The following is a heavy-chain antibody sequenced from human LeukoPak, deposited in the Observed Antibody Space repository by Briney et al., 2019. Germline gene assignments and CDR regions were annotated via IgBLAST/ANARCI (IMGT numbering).Heavy chain of an antibody. D-gene: IGHD3-22*01. Sequence: SWVRQAPXKXXEWVSAISGSGGSTYYADSVKGRFTISRDNSKNTLYLQMNSLRAEDTAVYYCAKNPKYYYDSSGYYLDYWGQGTLVTVSS. CDR2: ISGSGGST. V-gene: IGHV3-23*01. J-gene: IGHJ4*02. CDR3: AKNPKYYYDSSGYYLDY.